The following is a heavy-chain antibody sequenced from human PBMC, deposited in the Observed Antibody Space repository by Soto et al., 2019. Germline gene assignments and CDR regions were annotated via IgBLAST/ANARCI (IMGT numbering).Heavy chain of an antibody. V-gene: IGHV3-66*01. CDR1: GLTVSSSY. J-gene: IGHJ4*02. Sequence: GGSLRLSCSAPGLTVSSSYMGWVRQAPGKGLEWVSFIYSGGITDYADSVKGRFTISRDTASNTLHLQMNSLRAEDTAVYYCARGQDYWGQGTLVTVSS. CDR3: ARGQDY. CDR2: IYSGGIT.